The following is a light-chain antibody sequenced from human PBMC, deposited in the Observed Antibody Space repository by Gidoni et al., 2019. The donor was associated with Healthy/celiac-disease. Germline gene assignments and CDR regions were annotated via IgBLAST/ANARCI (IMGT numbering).Light chain of an antibody. CDR2: WAS. V-gene: IGKV4-1*01. CDR3: QQYYSTPLT. CDR1: QSVLYTSNNKNY. Sequence: DIVNHHSPDSLAGSLGERATINCKSSQSVLYTSNNKNYLDWYQQKPGQPPQLLISWASTRESGVPDRFSGSGSGTDFTLTISSLQAEAVAVYYCQQYYSTPLTFGGGTKVEIK. J-gene: IGKJ4*01.